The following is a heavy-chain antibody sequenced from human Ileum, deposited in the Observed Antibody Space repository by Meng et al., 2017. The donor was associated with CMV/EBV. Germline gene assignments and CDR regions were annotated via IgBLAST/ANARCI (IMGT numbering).Heavy chain of an antibody. V-gene: IGHV3-66*02. Sequence: GESLKISCAASGFTVNNDHMNWARQPPGKGLEWVSVIDNVGGTHYVDSVKGRFTISRDNSENTVSHQMNSLRGDDTAVYYCSGGHGGLYWGQGTPVTGSS. J-gene: IGHJ4*02. CDR2: IDNVGGT. CDR1: GFTVNNDH. CDR3: SGGHGGLY.